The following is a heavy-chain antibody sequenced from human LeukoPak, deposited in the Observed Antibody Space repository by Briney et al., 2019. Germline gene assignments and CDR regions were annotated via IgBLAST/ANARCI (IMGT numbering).Heavy chain of an antibody. CDR2: IYPADSDI. CDR3: ARQEYCSGGSCYTWFDP. D-gene: IGHD2-15*01. Sequence: GESLKISCKGSGYSINNYWIGWVRQMPGKGLEWMGIIYPADSDIRYSPSFQGRVTISADKSISTAYLQWSSLKASDTAMYYCARQEYCSGGSCYTWFDPWGRGTLVTVSS. V-gene: IGHV5-51*01. CDR1: GYSINNYW. J-gene: IGHJ5*02.